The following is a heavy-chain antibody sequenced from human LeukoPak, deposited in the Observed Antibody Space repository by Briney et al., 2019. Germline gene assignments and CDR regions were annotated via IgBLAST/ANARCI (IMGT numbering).Heavy chain of an antibody. CDR3: TPLEIVVVINGDAFDI. Sequence: GGSLRLSCAASGFTFSSYSMNWVRQAPGKGLEWVSSISSSGYIYYADSVKGRFTISRDNAKNPLYLQMNSLRAEDTAVYYCTPLEIVVVINGDAFDIWGQGTMVTVSS. D-gene: IGHD3-22*01. V-gene: IGHV3-21*01. CDR2: ISSSGYI. CDR1: GFTFSSYS. J-gene: IGHJ3*02.